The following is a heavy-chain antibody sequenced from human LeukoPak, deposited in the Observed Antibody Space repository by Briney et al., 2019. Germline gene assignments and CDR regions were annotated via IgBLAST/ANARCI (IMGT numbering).Heavy chain of an antibody. V-gene: IGHV3-48*03. CDR3: ASSVGWFDP. J-gene: IGHJ5*02. Sequence: GTSLRLSCAASGFTFSSYEMNWVRQAPGKGLEWVSYISSSGSTIYYADSVKGRFTISRDNAKNSLYLQMNSLRAEDTAVYYCASSVGWFDPWGQGTLVTVSS. CDR1: GFTFSSYE. CDR2: ISSSGSTI.